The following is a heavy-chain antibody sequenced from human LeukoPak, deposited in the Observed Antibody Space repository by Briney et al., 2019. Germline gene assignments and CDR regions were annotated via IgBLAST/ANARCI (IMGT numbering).Heavy chain of an antibody. J-gene: IGHJ5*02. CDR2: IYYSGST. CDR1: GGSISSYY. D-gene: IGHD3-16*02. V-gene: IGHV4-59*01. CDR3: ARNDYVWGSYRPSYWFDP. Sequence: SETLSLTCTVSGGSISSYYWSWIRQPPGKGLEGIGYIYYSGSTNYNPSLKSRVTISVDTSKNQFSLKLSSVTAADTAVYYCARNDYVWGSYRPSYWFDPWGQGTLVTVSS.